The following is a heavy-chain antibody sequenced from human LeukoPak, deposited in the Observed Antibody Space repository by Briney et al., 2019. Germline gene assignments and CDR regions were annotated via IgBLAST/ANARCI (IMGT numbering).Heavy chain of an antibody. J-gene: IGHJ3*02. V-gene: IGHV3-53*01. Sequence: GGSLRLSCAASGFTFSSYAMSWVRQAPGKGLEWVSVIYSGGSIYYADSVKGRFTISRDNSRNTLYLQMNSLRAEDTAVYYCARALNGFDIWGPGTLVTVSS. CDR3: ARALNGFDI. CDR1: GFTFSSYA. CDR2: IYSGGSI.